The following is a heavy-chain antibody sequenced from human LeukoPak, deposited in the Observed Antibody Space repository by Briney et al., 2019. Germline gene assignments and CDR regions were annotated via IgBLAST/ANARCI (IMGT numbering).Heavy chain of an antibody. CDR1: GFTFSSYA. CDR3: VKSLRVLRFLEWLLYFDY. J-gene: IGHJ4*02. CDR2: ISGSGGST. D-gene: IGHD3-3*01. Sequence: GASLRLSCAASGFTFSSYAMSWVRQAPGKGLEWVSAISGSGGSTYYADSVKGRFTISRDNSKNTLYLQMNSLRAEDTAVYYCVKSLRVLRFLEWLLYFDYWGQGTLVTVSS. V-gene: IGHV3-23*01.